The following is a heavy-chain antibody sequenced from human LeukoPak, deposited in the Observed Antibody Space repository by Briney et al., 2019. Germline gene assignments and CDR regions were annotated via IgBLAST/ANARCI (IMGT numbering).Heavy chain of an antibody. CDR2: IYSGGST. Sequence: GGSLRLSCAASGFTFSSNYMSWVRQAPGKGLEWVSVIYSGGSTYYADSVKGRFTISRDNSKNTLYLQMNSLRAEDTAVYYCAREAHSTLGLYYFDYWGQGTLVTVSS. CDR1: GFTFSSNY. V-gene: IGHV3-53*01. CDR3: AREAHSTLGLYYFDY. D-gene: IGHD6-13*01. J-gene: IGHJ4*02.